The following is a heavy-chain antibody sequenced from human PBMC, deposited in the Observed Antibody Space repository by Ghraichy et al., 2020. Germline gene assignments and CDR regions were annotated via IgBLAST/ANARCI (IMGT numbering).Heavy chain of an antibody. CDR1: GGSISSYY. Sequence: SETLSLTCTVSGGSISSYYWSWIRQPPGKGLEWIGYIYYSGSTNYNPSLKSRVTISVDTSKNQFSLKLSSVTAADTAVYYCAGNDYGDYEDYYYYYMDVWGKGTTVTVSS. J-gene: IGHJ6*03. V-gene: IGHV4-59*01. CDR2: IYYSGST. CDR3: AGNDYGDYEDYYYYYMDV. D-gene: IGHD4-17*01.